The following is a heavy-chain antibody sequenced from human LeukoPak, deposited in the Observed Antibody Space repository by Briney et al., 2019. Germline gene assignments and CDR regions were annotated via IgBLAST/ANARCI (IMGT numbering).Heavy chain of an antibody. CDR1: GFTFTRYG. Sequence: PGTSLRLSCAASGFTFTRYGMNWVRQAPGKGLEWVAVISYEGSNKYYADSVKGRFTISRDNSKNTLYLQMNSLRAEDTAVYYCAKGEIQLWSTVDYWGQGTLVTVSS. CDR2: ISYEGSNK. CDR3: AKGEIQLWSTVDY. V-gene: IGHV3-30*18. D-gene: IGHD5-18*01. J-gene: IGHJ4*02.